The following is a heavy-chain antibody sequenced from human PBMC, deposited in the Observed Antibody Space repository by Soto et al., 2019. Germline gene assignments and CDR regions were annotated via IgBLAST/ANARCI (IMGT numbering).Heavy chain of an antibody. CDR3: ARVRSYDSSGFAFDY. J-gene: IGHJ4*02. D-gene: IGHD3-22*01. CDR1: GFTFSSYG. V-gene: IGHV3-33*01. CDR2: IWYDGSNK. Sequence: GGSLRLSCAASGFTFSSYGMHWVRQAPGKGLEWVAVIWYDGSNKYYADSVKGRFTISRDNSKNTLYLQMNSLRAEDTAVYYCARVRSYDSSGFAFDYWGQGTLVTVSS.